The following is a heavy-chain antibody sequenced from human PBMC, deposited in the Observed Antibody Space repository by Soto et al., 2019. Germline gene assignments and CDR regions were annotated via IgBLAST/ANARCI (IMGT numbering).Heavy chain of an antibody. Sequence: SVKVSCKTSGYTFTSHGISWVRQAPGQGLEWMGSIFPLTDIPDYAQNFQARLTISADKSTSTAYMELSSLTSDDTAMYFCARGPLVVLNYFESWGQGTLVTVSS. J-gene: IGHJ4*02. CDR3: ARGPLVVLNYFES. CDR1: GYTFTSHG. CDR2: IFPLTDIP. V-gene: IGHV1-69*04.